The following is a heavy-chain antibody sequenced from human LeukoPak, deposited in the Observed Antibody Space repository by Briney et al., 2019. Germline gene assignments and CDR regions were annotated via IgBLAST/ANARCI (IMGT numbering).Heavy chain of an antibody. CDR3: ARAGGNDFWSGYYDY. CDR1: GYTFTGYY. Sequence: GASVKVSCKTSGYTFTGYYIHWVRQAPGQGLEWMGWIHPNSGGTKYVQEFQGRVTMTRDTSISTACMELTRLTSDDTAVYYCARAGGNDFWSGYYDYWSQGALVTVSS. CDR2: IHPNSGGT. D-gene: IGHD3-3*01. V-gene: IGHV1-2*02. J-gene: IGHJ4*02.